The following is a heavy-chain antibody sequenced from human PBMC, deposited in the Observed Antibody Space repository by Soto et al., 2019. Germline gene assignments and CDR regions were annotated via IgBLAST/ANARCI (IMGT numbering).Heavy chain of an antibody. CDR3: ARPNYDYVWGSYRPHYYYYYGMDV. CDR1: GGTFSSYA. CDR2: IIPIFGTA. J-gene: IGHJ6*02. D-gene: IGHD3-16*02. V-gene: IGHV1-69*13. Sequence: GASVKVSCKASGGTFSSYAISWVRQAPGQGLEWMGGIIPIFGTANYAQKFQGRVTITADESTSTAYMELSSLRSEDTAVYYCARPNYDYVWGSYRPHYYYYYGMDVWGQGTTVTVSS.